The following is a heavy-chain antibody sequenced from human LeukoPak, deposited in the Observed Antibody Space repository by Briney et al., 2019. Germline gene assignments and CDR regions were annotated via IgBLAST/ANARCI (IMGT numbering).Heavy chain of an antibody. CDR1: GSTFSSYS. Sequence: GGSLRLSCAASGSTFSSYSMNWVRQAPGKGLEWVSYISSDSRTIYYADSVKGRFTISKDNAKNSLYLQMKSLRDEDTAVYYCARYGSGTSYITNYFDYWGQGTLVTVSS. J-gene: IGHJ4*02. D-gene: IGHD3-10*01. CDR3: ARYGSGTSYITNYFDY. CDR2: ISSDSRTI. V-gene: IGHV3-48*02.